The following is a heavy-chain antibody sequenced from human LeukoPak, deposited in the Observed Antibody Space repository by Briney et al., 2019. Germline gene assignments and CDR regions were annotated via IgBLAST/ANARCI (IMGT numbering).Heavy chain of an antibody. CDR2: ISYDGSNK. J-gene: IGHJ4*02. CDR1: GFTFNSYA. V-gene: IGHV3-30*09. CDR3: TRHDNDYGDYGDHY. Sequence: PGGSLRLSCAASGFTFNSYAMHWVRQAPGEGLEWVTVISYDGSNKKYVDSVKGRFAISRDNSKNTLYLQMNSLKTEDTAVYYCTRHDNDYGDYGDHYWGQGTLVTVSS. D-gene: IGHD4-17*01.